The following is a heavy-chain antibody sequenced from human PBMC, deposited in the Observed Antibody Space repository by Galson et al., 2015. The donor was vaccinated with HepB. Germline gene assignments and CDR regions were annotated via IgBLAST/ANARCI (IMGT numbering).Heavy chain of an antibody. V-gene: IGHV3-15*01. J-gene: IGHJ4*02. CDR2: VKSKTDGGTS. CDR3: ITSYCSSISCLTFDY. CDR1: GFIFRDAW. D-gene: IGHD2-2*01. Sequence: SLRLSCAASGFIFRDAWMTWVRQVPGKGLEWVGHVKSKTDGGTSDYAAPVKGRFVISRDDSKSTLHLQMNSLRTEDTAVYYCITSYCSSISCLTFDYWGQGTLVTVSS.